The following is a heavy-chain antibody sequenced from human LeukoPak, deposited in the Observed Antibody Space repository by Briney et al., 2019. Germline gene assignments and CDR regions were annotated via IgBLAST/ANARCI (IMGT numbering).Heavy chain of an antibody. CDR3: VKDRKQWLVYFDD. CDR1: GFIFSSSD. V-gene: IGHV3-30*02. Sequence: GGSLRLSCVTSGFIFSSSDMHWVRQAPGKGLERVAFIRNDGSDKYYVDSVEGRFTISRDNSKNTVYLHMNSLRDDDTAVYYCVKDRKQWLVYFDDWGQGTLVTVSS. J-gene: IGHJ4*02. D-gene: IGHD6-19*01. CDR2: IRNDGSDK.